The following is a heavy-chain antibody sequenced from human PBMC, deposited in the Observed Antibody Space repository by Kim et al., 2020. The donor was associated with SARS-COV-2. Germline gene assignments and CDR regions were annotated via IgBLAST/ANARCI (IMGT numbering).Heavy chain of an antibody. CDR1: EFTFSNYW. Sequence: GGSLRLSCAASEFTFSNYWMTWVRQAPGKGLEWVASIKKDGSEKYYVDSVRGRFTISRDNAKNSLYLQMNSLRAEDTAVYHCARVESELGDEPLYGSANYYYLPDSWGRGTLVTVSS. D-gene: IGHD3-10*01. V-gene: IGHV3-7*01. CDR2: IKKDGSEK. J-gene: IGHJ4*02. CDR3: ARVESELGDEPLYGSANYYYLPDS.